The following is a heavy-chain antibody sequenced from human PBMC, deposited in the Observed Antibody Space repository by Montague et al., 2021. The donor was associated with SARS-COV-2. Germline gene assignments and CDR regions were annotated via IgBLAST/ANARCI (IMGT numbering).Heavy chain of an antibody. CDR1: GFSLSTSGMC. CDR3: ARVSSSWSQDYYYYMDV. V-gene: IGHV2-70*11. Sequence: PALVKPTQTLTLTCTFSGFSLSTSGMCVSWIRQPPGKALEWLARIDWDDDKYYSTSLKTRLTISKDTSKNQVVLTMINMDPVDTATYYCARVSSSWSQDYYYYMDVWGQGTLVTVSS. J-gene: IGHJ6*03. CDR2: IDWDDDK. D-gene: IGHD6-13*01.